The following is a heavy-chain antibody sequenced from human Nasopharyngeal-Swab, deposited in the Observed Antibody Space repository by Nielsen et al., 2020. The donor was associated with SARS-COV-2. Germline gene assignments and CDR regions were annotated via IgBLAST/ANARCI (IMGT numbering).Heavy chain of an antibody. J-gene: IGHJ4*02. CDR3: LVTRVRGVIHPIDY. V-gene: IGHV3-15*01. Sequence: GESLKISCAASGFTFSNAWMRWVRQAPGKGLEWVGRIKSKTDGGTTDYAAPVKGRFTISRDDSKNTLYPQMNSLKTEDTAVYYCLVTRVRGVIHPIDYWGQGTLVTVSS. CDR1: GFTFSNAW. CDR2: IKSKTDGGTT. D-gene: IGHD3-10*01.